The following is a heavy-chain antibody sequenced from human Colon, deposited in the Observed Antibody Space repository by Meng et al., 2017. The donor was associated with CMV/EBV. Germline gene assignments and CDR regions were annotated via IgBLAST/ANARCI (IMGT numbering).Heavy chain of an antibody. V-gene: IGHV3-23*01. CDR1: GFTFSDNY. CDR2: AGGTGYTT. J-gene: IGHJ3*02. CDR3: VKGFLSGSYYPRDAFDI. D-gene: IGHD3-10*01. Sequence: GGSLRLSCAASGFTFSDNYMSWIRQAPGKGLEWVTTAGGTGYTTYYADSVKGRFTISRDNSKNTLSLEMSSLRAEDTAVYYCVKGFLSGSYYPRDAFDIWGQGTMVTVSS.